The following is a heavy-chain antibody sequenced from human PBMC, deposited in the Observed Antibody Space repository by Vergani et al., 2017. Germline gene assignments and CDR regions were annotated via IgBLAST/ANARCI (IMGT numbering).Heavy chain of an antibody. J-gene: IGHJ2*01. Sequence: QLQLQESGSGLVKPSQTLSLTCAVSGGSISSGGYSWSWLRQPPGKGLEWIGYIYHSGSTYYNPSLKSRVTISVDRSKNQFSLKLSSVTAADTAVYYCAGGNVVPAERYFDLWGRGTLVTVSS. CDR1: GGSISSGGYS. CDR3: AGGNVVPAERYFDL. CDR2: IYHSGST. V-gene: IGHV4-30-2*01. D-gene: IGHD2-2*01.